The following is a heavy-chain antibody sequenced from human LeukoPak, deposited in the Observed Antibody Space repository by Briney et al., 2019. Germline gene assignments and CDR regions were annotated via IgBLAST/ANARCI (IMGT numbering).Heavy chain of an antibody. CDR3: ARNENSGWGYFDY. D-gene: IGHD5-12*01. Sequence: GSLRLSCAASGFTFSTFAMSWVRQDPGRGLEWVSSITGAGSTTYYPESVKGRFTISRDNSKNTLYLQMNSLRVEDAAVYYCARNENSGWGYFDYWGQGTLVTVSS. CDR1: GFTFSTFA. V-gene: IGHV3-23*01. CDR2: ITGAGSTT. J-gene: IGHJ4*02.